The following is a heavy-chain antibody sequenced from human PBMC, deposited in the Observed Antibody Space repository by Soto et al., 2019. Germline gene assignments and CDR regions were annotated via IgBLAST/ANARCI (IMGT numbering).Heavy chain of an antibody. D-gene: IGHD3-22*01. J-gene: IGHJ2*01. CDR3: ARVSTMIAERYFDL. CDR2: IYYSGNT. CDR1: GDSISSGAYY. Sequence: SETLSLTCTVSGDSISSGAYYWSWIRQHPGKGLEWIGYIYYSGNTYYNPSLKSRVIISVDTSKNQFSLKLSSVTAADTAVYYCARVSTMIAERYFDLWGRGTLVTVSS. V-gene: IGHV4-31*03.